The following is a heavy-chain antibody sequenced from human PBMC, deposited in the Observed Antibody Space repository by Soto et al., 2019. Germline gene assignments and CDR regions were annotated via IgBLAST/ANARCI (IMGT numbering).Heavy chain of an antibody. V-gene: IGHV3-30*19. Sequence: QVQLVESGGGVVQPGRSLRLSCAASGFTFSSYGMHWVRQAPGKGLEWVAVILSDGSNKYYADSVKGRFTISRDNSKNTLYLQMNSLRAEDTAMYYCARDSGYNYGHPLAYWGQGTLATVSS. D-gene: IGHD5-18*01. CDR3: ARDSGYNYGHPLAY. J-gene: IGHJ4*02. CDR1: GFTFSSYG. CDR2: ILSDGSNK.